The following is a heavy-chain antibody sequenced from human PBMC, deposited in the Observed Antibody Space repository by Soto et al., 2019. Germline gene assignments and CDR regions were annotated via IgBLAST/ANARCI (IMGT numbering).Heavy chain of an antibody. CDR3: ARDWYYYDSSGHSHAYYYYGMDV. D-gene: IGHD3-22*01. V-gene: IGHV3-30-3*01. CDR1: GFTFSSYA. J-gene: IGHJ6*02. Sequence: LRLSCAASGFTFSSYAMHWVRQAPGKGLEWVAVISYDGSNKYYADSVKGRFTISRDNSKNTLYLQMNSLRAEDTAVYYCARDWYYYDSSGHSHAYYYYGMDVWGQGTTVTVSS. CDR2: ISYDGSNK.